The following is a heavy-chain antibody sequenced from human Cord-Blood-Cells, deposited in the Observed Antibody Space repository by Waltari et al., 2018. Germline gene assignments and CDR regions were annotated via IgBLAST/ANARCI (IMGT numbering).Heavy chain of an antibody. CDR1: GYTFTGYY. Sequence: QVQLVQSGAEVKKPGASVKVSCKASGYTFTGYYMHWVRQAPGQGLEWRGWNNPNSGGTNYAKKFQGWVTMTRDTSISTAYMELSRLRSDDTAVYYCARGSGTNSAGPLDYWGQGTLVTVSS. CDR2: NNPNSGGT. D-gene: IGHD2-2*01. CDR3: ARGSGTNSAGPLDY. V-gene: IGHV1-2*04. J-gene: IGHJ4*02.